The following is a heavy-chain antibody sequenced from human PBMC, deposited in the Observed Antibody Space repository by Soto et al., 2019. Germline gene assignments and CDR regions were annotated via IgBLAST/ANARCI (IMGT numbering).Heavy chain of an antibody. D-gene: IGHD3-22*01. V-gene: IGHV3-15*01. CDR2: IKSKTDGGTT. CDR3: TTDLLVHYYDSSGFLRFDY. Sequence: GGSLRLSCAASGFTFSNAWMSWVRQAPGKGLEWVGRIKSKTDGGTTDYAAPVKGRFTISRDDSKNTLYLQMNSLKTEDTAVYYCTTDLLVHYYDSSGFLRFDYWGQGTLVTVSS. CDR1: GFTFSNAW. J-gene: IGHJ4*02.